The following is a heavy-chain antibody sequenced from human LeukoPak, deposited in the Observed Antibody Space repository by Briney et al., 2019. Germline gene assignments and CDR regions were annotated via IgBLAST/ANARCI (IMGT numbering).Heavy chain of an antibody. CDR3: ARASGVIFLEALGMDV. V-gene: IGHV1-69*13. Sequence: ASVNVSCKASGGTFSSYAISWVRQAPGQGLEWMGGIIPIFGTANYAQKFQGRVTITADESTSTAYMELSSLRSEDTAVYYCARASGVIFLEALGMDVWGQGTTVTVSS. D-gene: IGHD3-16*01. J-gene: IGHJ6*02. CDR2: IIPIFGTA. CDR1: GGTFSSYA.